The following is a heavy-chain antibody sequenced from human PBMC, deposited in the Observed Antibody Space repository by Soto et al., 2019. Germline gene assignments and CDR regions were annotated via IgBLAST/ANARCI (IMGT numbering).Heavy chain of an antibody. CDR1: GYTFTSYG. J-gene: IGHJ4*01. Sequence: QVQLVQSGAEVKKPGASVKVSCKASGYTFTSYGISWVRQAPGQGLEWMGWISVYNGNTNYAQKLQGRVTMTTDTTTTTAGLELRSLGADDAAVCYCEREYDYGSRPAQGGDGPRVTVSS. CDR3: EREYDYGSRPAQ. V-gene: IGHV1-18*01. CDR2: ISVYNGNT. D-gene: IGHD3-10*01.